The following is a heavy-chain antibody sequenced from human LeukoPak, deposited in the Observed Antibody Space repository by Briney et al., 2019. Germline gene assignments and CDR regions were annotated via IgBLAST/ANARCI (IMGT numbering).Heavy chain of an antibody. CDR3: AKYGDYKDFDY. D-gene: IGHD4-17*01. CDR1: GFTFSSYG. Sequence: PGKSLRLSCAASGFTFSSYGMHWVRQAPGKGLEWVAVIWYDGSNKYYAESVKGRFTISRDNSKNTLYLQMSSLSPEDTAVYYCAKYGDYKDFDYWGQGTLVTVSS. CDR2: IWYDGSNK. J-gene: IGHJ4*02. V-gene: IGHV3-33*06.